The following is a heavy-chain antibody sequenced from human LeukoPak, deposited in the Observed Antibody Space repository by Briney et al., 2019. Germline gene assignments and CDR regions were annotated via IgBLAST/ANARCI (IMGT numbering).Heavy chain of an antibody. CDR2: IRSKAYGGTT. V-gene: IGHV3-49*04. CDR1: GFTFSSYA. Sequence: GGSLRLSCVASGFTFSSYAMSWVRQAPGKGLEWVGFIRSKAYGGTTEYAASVKGRFTISRDDSKSIAYLQMNSLKTEDTAVYYCTRDSYVDTAMVTYFDYWGQGTLVTVSS. CDR3: TRDSYVDTAMVTYFDY. J-gene: IGHJ4*02. D-gene: IGHD5-18*01.